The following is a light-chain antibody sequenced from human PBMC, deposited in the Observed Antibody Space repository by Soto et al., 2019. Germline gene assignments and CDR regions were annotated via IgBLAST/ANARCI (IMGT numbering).Light chain of an antibody. Sequence: DVQLTQSPNFLSASVGDRVTITCRASQGTSNYLAWYQLKPGKAPKLLIHDASRLQSGVPSRFTGSGLGRDFTLTISSLQSDDFAAYFCQQHYTVSKNFGQGTKVDIK. CDR2: DAS. J-gene: IGKJ1*01. CDR1: QGTSNY. V-gene: IGKV1-9*01. CDR3: QQHYTVSKN.